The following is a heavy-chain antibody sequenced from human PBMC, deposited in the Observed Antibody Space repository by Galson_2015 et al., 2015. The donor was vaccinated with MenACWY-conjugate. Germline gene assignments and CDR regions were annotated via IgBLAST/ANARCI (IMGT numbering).Heavy chain of an antibody. Sequence: WVGRIYYRGATNYNPSLPSRATILLDTSRNQFSLILNSVTAADTAIYYCALRRVGARPASVDNWLAPWGQGIRVTVSS. D-gene: IGHD1-26*01. V-gene: IGHV4-30-2*03. J-gene: IGHJ5*02. CDR2: IYYRGAT. CDR3: ALRRVGARPASVDNWLAP.